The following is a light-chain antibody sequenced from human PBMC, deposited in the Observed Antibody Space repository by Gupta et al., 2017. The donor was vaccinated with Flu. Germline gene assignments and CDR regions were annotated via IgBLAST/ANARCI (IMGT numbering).Light chain of an antibody. J-gene: IGKJ1*01. Sequence: IHMTQSPSSLSASVGDRVTITCRASQSISTYLNWYQQKPGKAPKLLIYDASNLQSGVPSRFSGSGSGTDFTLTISSLQPEDFATYYCQQSYSTPPTFGQGTREEIK. CDR3: QQSYSTPPT. V-gene: IGKV1-39*01. CDR2: DAS. CDR1: QSISTY.